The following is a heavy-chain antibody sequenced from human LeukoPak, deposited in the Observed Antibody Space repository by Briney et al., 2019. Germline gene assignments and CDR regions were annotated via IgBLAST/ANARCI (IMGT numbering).Heavy chain of an antibody. CDR3: ARGARAGYNLEPFDY. Sequence: PSETLSLTCTVSGGSITSYYWSWIRQPAGKGLEWIGRIYNSGNTNYNPSLNSRVTMSVDTSKNQFSLKLSSVTAADTAVYYCARGARAGYNLEPFDYWGQGTLVTVSS. J-gene: IGHJ4*02. V-gene: IGHV4-4*07. CDR1: GGSITSYY. D-gene: IGHD5-24*01. CDR2: IYNSGNT.